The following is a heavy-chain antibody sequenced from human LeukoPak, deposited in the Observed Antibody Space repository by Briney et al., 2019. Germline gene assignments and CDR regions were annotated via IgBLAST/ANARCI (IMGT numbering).Heavy chain of an antibody. CDR2: IYYSGST. D-gene: IGHD5-18*01. CDR1: GGSISSSHYF. J-gene: IGHJ4*02. CDR3: ARGYGRSFDY. V-gene: IGHV4-39*07. Sequence: SETLSLTCTVSGGSISSSHYFWGWIRQPPGKGLEWIGSIYYSGSTYYYPSLQSRVTISVDMSKNQFSLKLNSVTAADTAVYYCARGYGRSFDYWGQGTLVTVSS.